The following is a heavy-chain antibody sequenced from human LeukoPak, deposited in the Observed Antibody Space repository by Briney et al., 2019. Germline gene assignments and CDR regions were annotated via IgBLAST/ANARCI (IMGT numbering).Heavy chain of an antibody. J-gene: IGHJ6*02. CDR2: IIPIFGTA. V-gene: IGHV1-69*13. D-gene: IGHD6-19*01. Sequence: RASVKVSFTASGGTFSSYAISWVRQAPGQGLEWMGGIIPIFGTANYAQKFQGRVTITADESTSTAYMELSSLRSEDTAVYYCAGWGGGSRTVAHYYYYYGMDVWGQGTTVTVSS. CDR1: GGTFSSYA. CDR3: AGWGGGSRTVAHYYYYYGMDV.